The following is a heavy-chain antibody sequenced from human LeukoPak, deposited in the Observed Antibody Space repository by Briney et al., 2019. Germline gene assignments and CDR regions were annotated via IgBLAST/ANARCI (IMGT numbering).Heavy chain of an antibody. Sequence: PGGSLRLSCAASGFTFSSYSVNWVRQAPGKGLEWVSSITSSSSYIYYADSVKGRFTISRDNAKNSLYLQMNSLRAEDTAVYYCARDLLVGATLTNFGYWGQGTLVTVSS. CDR2: ITSSSSYI. CDR3: ARDLLVGATLTNFGY. V-gene: IGHV3-21*01. CDR1: GFTFSSYS. D-gene: IGHD1-26*01. J-gene: IGHJ4*02.